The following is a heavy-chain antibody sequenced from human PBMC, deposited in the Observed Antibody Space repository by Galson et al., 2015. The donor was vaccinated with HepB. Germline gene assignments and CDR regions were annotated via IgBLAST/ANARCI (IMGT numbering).Heavy chain of an antibody. D-gene: IGHD5-24*01. CDR2: IIPIFGTA. J-gene: IGHJ6*02. CDR3: ARGERDGYNYYYYYGMDV. Sequence: SVKVSCKASGGTFSSYAISWVRQAPGQGLEWMGGIIPIFGTANYAQKFQGRVTITADKSTSTAYMELSSLRSEDTAVYYCARGERDGYNYYYYYGMDVWGQGTTVTVSS. V-gene: IGHV1-69*06. CDR1: GGTFSSYA.